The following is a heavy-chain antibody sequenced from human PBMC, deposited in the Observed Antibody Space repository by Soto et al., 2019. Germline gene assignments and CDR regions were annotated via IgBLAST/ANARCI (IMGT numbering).Heavy chain of an antibody. CDR3: AREYSYYDFWSGYYPLYYYYYYMDV. CDR1: GYTFTSYD. Sequence: QVQLVQSGAEVKKPGASVKVSCKASGYTFTSYDINWVRQATGQGLEWMGWMNPNSGNTGYAQKFQGRVTMTRNTSISTAYMELSSLRSEDTAVYYCAREYSYYDFWSGYYPLYYYYYYMDVWGKGTTVTVSS. D-gene: IGHD3-3*01. V-gene: IGHV1-8*01. J-gene: IGHJ6*03. CDR2: MNPNSGNT.